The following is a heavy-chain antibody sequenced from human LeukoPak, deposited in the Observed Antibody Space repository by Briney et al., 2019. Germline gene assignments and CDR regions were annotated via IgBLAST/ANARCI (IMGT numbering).Heavy chain of an antibody. CDR3: ARHVEQWLTPFDY. Sequence: SETLSLTCTVSGGSISSGAYYRSWIRQHPGKGLEWIGYIYYSGSTYYNPSLNSRVTISVDTSKNQFSLRLRSVTAADTAVYYCARHVEQWLTPFDYWGQGTLVTVSS. CDR1: GGSISSGAYY. D-gene: IGHD6-19*01. J-gene: IGHJ4*02. CDR2: IYYSGST. V-gene: IGHV4-31*03.